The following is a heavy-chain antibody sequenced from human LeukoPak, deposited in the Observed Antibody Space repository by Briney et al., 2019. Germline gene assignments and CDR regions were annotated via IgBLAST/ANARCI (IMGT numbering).Heavy chain of an antibody. Sequence: SETLSLTCAVYGGSFSGYYWSWIRQPPGKGLEWIGEINHSGSTNYNPSLKSRVTISVDTSKNQFSLKLSSVTPEDTAVYYCTRDQDGMDVWGQGTTVTVSS. CDR3: TRDQDGMDV. J-gene: IGHJ6*02. CDR2: INHSGST. CDR1: GGSFSGYY. V-gene: IGHV4-34*01.